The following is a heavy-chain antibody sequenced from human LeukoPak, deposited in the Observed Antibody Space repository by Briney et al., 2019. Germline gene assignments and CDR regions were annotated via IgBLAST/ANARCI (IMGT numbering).Heavy chain of an antibody. CDR2: ISWNSGSI. Sequence: GGSLRLSCAASGFTFDDYAMHWVRQAPGKGLEWVSGISWNSGSIGYADSVKGRFTISRDNAKNSLYLQMNSLRAEDMALYYCAKDSGIVVAGLVGAFDIWGQGTMVTVSS. V-gene: IGHV3-9*03. D-gene: IGHD3-22*01. CDR1: GFTFDDYA. J-gene: IGHJ3*02. CDR3: AKDSGIVVAGLVGAFDI.